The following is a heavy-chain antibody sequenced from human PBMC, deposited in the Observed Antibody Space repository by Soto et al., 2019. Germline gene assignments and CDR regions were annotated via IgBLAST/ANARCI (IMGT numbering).Heavy chain of an antibody. CDR1: GGSISSGGYY. D-gene: IGHD2-21*02. Sequence: QVQLQESGPGLVKPSQTLSLTCTVSGGSISSGGYYWSWIRQHPGKGLESIGYIYYSGSPYYNPSLKSGIPISVYTSKNRFSLTLSPVTAPDTAVYYCARSSPVVTAPWGQGTLVTVSS. V-gene: IGHV4-31*03. J-gene: IGHJ5*02. CDR3: ARSSPVVTAP. CDR2: IYYSGSP.